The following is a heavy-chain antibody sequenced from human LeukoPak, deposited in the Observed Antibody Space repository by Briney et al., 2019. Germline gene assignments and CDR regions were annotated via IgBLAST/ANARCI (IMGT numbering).Heavy chain of an antibody. CDR1: GFTFSSYG. CDR2: ISYDGSNK. CDR3: AKVSGGKRGYYYGMDV. Sequence: PGRSLRLSCAASGFTFSSYGMHWVRQAPGEGLEWVAVISYDGSNKYYADSVKGRFTISRDNSKNTLYLQMNSLRAEDTAVYYCAKVSGGKRGYYYGMDVWGQGTTVTVSS. V-gene: IGHV3-30*18. D-gene: IGHD1-26*01. J-gene: IGHJ6*02.